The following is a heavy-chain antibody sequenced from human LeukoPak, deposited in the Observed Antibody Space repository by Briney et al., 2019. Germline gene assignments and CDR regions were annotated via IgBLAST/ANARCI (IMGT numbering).Heavy chain of an antibody. CDR2: IKQDGGET. V-gene: IGHV3-7*01. J-gene: IGHJ6*02. CDR1: GFTFSNNA. D-gene: IGHD2-15*01. CDR3: AKDQQYCGGGHCYSSDV. Sequence: GGSLRLSCAASGFTFSNNAMSWVRQAPGKGLELLANIKQDGGETYYVDSVKGRFTISRDNAKNSVYLQLSSLRAEDTAVYFCAKDQQYCGGGHCYSSDVWGQGTMVTVSS.